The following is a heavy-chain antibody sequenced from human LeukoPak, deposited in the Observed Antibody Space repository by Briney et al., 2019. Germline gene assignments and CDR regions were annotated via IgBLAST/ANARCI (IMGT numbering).Heavy chain of an antibody. CDR1: GYTFTSYD. V-gene: IGHV1-8*01. CDR2: MNPNSGNT. D-gene: IGHD6-19*01. Sequence: ASVKVSCKASGYTFTSYDINWVRQATGQVLEWMGWMNPNSGNTGYAQKFQGRVTMTRNTSISTAYMELSSLRSEDTAVYYCARFIAVAVKDAYGMDVWGQGTTVTVSS. J-gene: IGHJ6*02. CDR3: ARFIAVAVKDAYGMDV.